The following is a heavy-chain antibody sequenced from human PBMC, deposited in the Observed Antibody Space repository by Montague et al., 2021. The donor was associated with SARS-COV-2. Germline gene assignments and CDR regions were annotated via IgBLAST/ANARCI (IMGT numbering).Heavy chain of an antibody. Sequence: SETLSLTCTVSGGSISSPDYYWGWLRQSPGKVLEWIGSISYTGRTYYNPSLRSRVSFSMDTSKNHFSLSLSSVTVADTAVYFCARQLPSYCATNKCYPYYFDGWGQGALVTVSS. V-gene: IGHV4-39*01. CDR3: ARQLPSYCATNKCYPYYFDG. CDR1: GGSISSPDYY. CDR2: ISYTGRT. D-gene: IGHD2-8*01. J-gene: IGHJ4*02.